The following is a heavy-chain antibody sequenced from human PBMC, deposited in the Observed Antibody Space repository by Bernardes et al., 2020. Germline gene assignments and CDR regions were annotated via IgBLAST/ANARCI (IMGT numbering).Heavy chain of an antibody. V-gene: IGHV3-15*01. J-gene: IGHJ6*02. CDR2: IKSKTDGGTT. CDR3: TTDPTSSSSWSNYYYYGMDV. Sequence: GWSLRLSCAASGFTFSNAWMSWVRQAPGKGLEWVGRIKSKTDGGTTDYAAPVKGRFTISRDDSKNTLYLQMNSLKTEDTAVYYCTTDPTSSSSWSNYYYYGMDVWGQGTTVTVSS. D-gene: IGHD6-13*01. CDR1: GFTFSNAW.